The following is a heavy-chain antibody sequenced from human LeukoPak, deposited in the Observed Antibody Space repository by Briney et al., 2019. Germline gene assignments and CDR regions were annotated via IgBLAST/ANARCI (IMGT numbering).Heavy chain of an antibody. Sequence: GGSLRLSCAASGFTFSSYSMNWVRQAPGKGLEWVSSISSSSSYIYYADSVKGRFTISRDNAKNSLYLQMNSLRAEDTAVYYCARGRRDGYSPYWYFDLWGRGTLVTVS. V-gene: IGHV3-21*01. CDR2: ISSSSSYI. J-gene: IGHJ2*01. CDR3: ARGRRDGYSPYWYFDL. D-gene: IGHD5-24*01. CDR1: GFTFSSYS.